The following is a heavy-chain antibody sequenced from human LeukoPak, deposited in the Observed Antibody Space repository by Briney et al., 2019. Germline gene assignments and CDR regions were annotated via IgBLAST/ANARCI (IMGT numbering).Heavy chain of an antibody. J-gene: IGHJ5*02. CDR2: IIPIFGTA. Sequence: AASVKVSCKASGGTFSSYAISWVQQAPGQGLEWMGGIIPIFGTANYAQKFQGRVTITADESTSTAYMELSSLRSEDTAVYYCARDPAPSYDFWSGYRYNWFDPWGQGTLVTVSS. V-gene: IGHV1-69*13. D-gene: IGHD3-3*01. CDR1: GGTFSSYA. CDR3: ARDPAPSYDFWSGYRYNWFDP.